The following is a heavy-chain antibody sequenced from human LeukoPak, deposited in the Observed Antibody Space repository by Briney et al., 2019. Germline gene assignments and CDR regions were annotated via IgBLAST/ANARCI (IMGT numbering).Heavy chain of an antibody. J-gene: IGHJ4*02. Sequence: GGSLRLSCAASGFTFRSYIMNWVRQAPGKGLEWVSSISPSAGSRWHADSVEGRFTISRDNARNSLYMQMNGLRVEDTAMYYCVRDFLGESGAGGYWGQGILVTVSS. CDR2: ISPSAGSR. D-gene: IGHD3-10*01. CDR1: GFTFRSYI. V-gene: IGHV3-21*01. CDR3: VRDFLGESGAGGY.